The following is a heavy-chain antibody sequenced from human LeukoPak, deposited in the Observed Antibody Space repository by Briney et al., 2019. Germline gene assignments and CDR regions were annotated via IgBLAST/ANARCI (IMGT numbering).Heavy chain of an antibody. Sequence: SETLSLTCTVSGVSISSYYWSWIRQPPGKGLEWIGYIYYSGTTNYNPSLRSRVTISVDTSKNQFSLKLSSVTAADTAVYYCARRGSAVAATEFDYWGQGTLVTVSS. CDR3: ARRGSAVAATEFDY. J-gene: IGHJ4*02. D-gene: IGHD6-19*01. CDR1: GVSISSYY. CDR2: IYYSGTT. V-gene: IGHV4-59*08.